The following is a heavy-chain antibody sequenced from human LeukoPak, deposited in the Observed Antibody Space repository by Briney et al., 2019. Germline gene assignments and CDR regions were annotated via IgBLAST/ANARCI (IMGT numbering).Heavy chain of an antibody. CDR3: ARRSSSWFHYDY. CDR1: GGSISSYY. D-gene: IGHD6-13*01. V-gene: IGHV4-59*08. J-gene: IGHJ4*02. Sequence: SETLSLTCTVSGGSISSYYWSWIRQPPGKGLEWIGYIYYSGSTNYNPSLKSRVTIPVDTSKNQFSLKLSSVTAADTAVYYCARRSSSWFHYDYWGQGTLVTVSS. CDR2: IYYSGST.